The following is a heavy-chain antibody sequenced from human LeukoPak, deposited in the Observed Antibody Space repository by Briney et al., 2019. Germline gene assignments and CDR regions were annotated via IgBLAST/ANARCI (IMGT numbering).Heavy chain of an antibody. CDR2: ISSNGGST. D-gene: IGHD4-23*01. CDR1: GFTFSSYA. J-gene: IGHJ6*02. CDR3: AREPPVVRVPYGMDV. Sequence: GGSLRLSRAASGFTFSSYAMHWVRQAPGKGLEYVSAISSNGGSTYYANSVKGRFTISRDNSKNTLYLQMGSLRAEDMAVYYCAREPPVVRVPYGMDVWGQGTTVTVSS. V-gene: IGHV3-64*01.